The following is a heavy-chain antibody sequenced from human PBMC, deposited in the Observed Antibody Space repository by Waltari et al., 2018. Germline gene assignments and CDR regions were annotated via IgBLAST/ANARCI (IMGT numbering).Heavy chain of an antibody. CDR3: ARERGYSSSWGYGMDV. CDR1: GGTFSSYT. V-gene: IGHV1-69*08. Sequence: QVQLVQSGAEVKKPGSSVKVSCKASGGTFSSYTISWVRQAPGQGLEWMGRIIPILGIANYAQKFQGRVTITADKSTSTAYMELSSLRSEDTAVYYCARERGYSSSWGYGMDVWGQGTTVTVSS. D-gene: IGHD6-13*01. J-gene: IGHJ6*02. CDR2: IIPILGIA.